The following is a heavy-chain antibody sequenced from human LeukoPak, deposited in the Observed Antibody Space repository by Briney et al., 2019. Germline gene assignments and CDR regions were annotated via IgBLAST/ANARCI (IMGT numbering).Heavy chain of an antibody. CDR3: ARHGRLRFDP. J-gene: IGHJ5*02. D-gene: IGHD5-12*01. CDR2: IYYSGST. V-gene: IGHV4-59*08. Sequence: SETLSLTCTVSGGSISSYYWSWIRQPPGKGLEWIGYIYYSGSTNYNPSLKSRVTISVDTSKNQFSLKLSSVTAADTAVYYCARHGRLRFDPWGQGTLVTVSS. CDR1: GGSISSYY.